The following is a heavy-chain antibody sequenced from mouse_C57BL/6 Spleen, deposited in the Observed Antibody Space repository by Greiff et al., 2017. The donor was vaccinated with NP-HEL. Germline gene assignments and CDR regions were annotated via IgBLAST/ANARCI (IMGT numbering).Heavy chain of an antibody. CDR3: ARPGYGSSYGEFAY. CDR1: GFTFSDYG. V-gene: IGHV5-17*01. CDR2: ISSGSSTI. J-gene: IGHJ3*01. Sequence: EVHLVESGGGLVKPGGSLKLSCAASGFTFSDYGMHWVRQAPEKGLEWVAYISSGSSTIYYADTVKGRFTISRDNAKNTLFLQMTSLRSEDTAMYYCARPGYGSSYGEFAYWGQGTLVTVSA. D-gene: IGHD1-1*01.